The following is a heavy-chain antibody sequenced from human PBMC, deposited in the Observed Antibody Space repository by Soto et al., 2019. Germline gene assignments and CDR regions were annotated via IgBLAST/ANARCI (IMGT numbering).Heavy chain of an antibody. CDR2: INHSGST. J-gene: IGHJ4*02. CDR1: GGSFSGYY. Sequence: QVPLQQWGAGLLKPSETLSLTCAVYGGSFSGYYWSWIRQPPGKGLEWIGEINHSGSTNYTPSLKRRVTISVNTSKYHFSLKQSSVTAADTAVYYCARGGGTRYSYGLPARRNYFDYWGQGTLGTVSS. V-gene: IGHV4-34*01. D-gene: IGHD5-18*01. CDR3: ARGGGTRYSYGLPARRNYFDY.